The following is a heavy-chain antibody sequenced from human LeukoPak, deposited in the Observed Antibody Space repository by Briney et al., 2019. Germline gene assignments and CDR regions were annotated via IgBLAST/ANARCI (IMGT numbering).Heavy chain of an antibody. J-gene: IGHJ4*02. CDR3: ARDFVWAVDY. V-gene: IGHV1-46*01. CDR1: GFTFSSYH. CDR2: IKPRDDST. Sequence: GASVKVSCKALGFTFSSYHIHWVRQAPGQGLEWMGIIKPRDDSTIYAQKFQGRLIMTWDTSTSTAYMELSSLRSDDTALYYCARDFVWAVDYWGQGSLVTVSS. D-gene: IGHD3-16*01.